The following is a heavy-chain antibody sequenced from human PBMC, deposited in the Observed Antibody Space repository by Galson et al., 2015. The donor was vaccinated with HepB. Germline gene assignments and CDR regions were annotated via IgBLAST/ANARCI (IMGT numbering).Heavy chain of an antibody. D-gene: IGHD3-9*01. CDR1: GYTLTELS. J-gene: IGHJ4*02. CDR2: LDPVDGDT. Sequence: SVKVSCKVSGYTLTELSLHWVRQAPGKGLEWMRGLDPVDGDTIHAPKFQGRVTMTEDTSTDTAYMQLSSLRSDDTAVYYCAISPYGILTGFGFWGQGTPVTVSS. CDR3: AISPYGILTGFGF. V-gene: IGHV1-24*01.